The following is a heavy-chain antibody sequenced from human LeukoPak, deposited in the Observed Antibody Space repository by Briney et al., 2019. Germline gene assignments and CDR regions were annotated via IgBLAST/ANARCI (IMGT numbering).Heavy chain of an antibody. CDR2: ISWNSGSI. CDR1: GFTFNNYA. D-gene: IGHD5-18*01. V-gene: IGHV3-9*01. J-gene: IGHJ4*02. Sequence: GGSLRLSCAASGFTFNNYAMHWVRQAPGKGLEWVSGISWNSGSIAYADSVKGRFTISRDNAKNSLYLQMNSLRAEDTALYYCAKDMRYNSGGGFDFWGQGTLVTVSS. CDR3: AKDMRYNSGGGFDF.